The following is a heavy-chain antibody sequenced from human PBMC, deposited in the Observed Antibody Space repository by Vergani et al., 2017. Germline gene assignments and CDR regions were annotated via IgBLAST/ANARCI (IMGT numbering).Heavy chain of an antibody. J-gene: IGHJ4*02. V-gene: IGHV3-30*18. Sequence: QVQLVESGGGVVQPGRSLRLSCAASGLTFSSYGMHWVRQAPGKGLEWVAVISYDGSNKYYADSVKGRFTISRDNSKNTLYLQMNSLRAEDTAVYYCAKVSRPGIAVAATGYWGQGTLVTVSS. CDR2: ISYDGSNK. D-gene: IGHD6-19*01. CDR3: AKVSRPGIAVAATGY. CDR1: GLTFSSYG.